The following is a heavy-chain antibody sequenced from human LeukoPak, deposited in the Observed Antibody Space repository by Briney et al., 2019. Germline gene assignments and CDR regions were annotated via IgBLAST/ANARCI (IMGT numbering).Heavy chain of an antibody. D-gene: IGHD2-2*01. CDR2: INPNSDVT. CDR3: ARRPAAISYYYYMDV. Sequence: GASVKVSCKSSGYTFIDYYMHWVRQAPGQGLEWMGWINPNSDVTHYAQKFQGRVTMTRDTSISTAYMELSRLRSDDTAVYYCARRPAAISYYYYMDVWGKGTTVTVSS. CDR1: GYTFIDYY. J-gene: IGHJ6*03. V-gene: IGHV1-2*02.